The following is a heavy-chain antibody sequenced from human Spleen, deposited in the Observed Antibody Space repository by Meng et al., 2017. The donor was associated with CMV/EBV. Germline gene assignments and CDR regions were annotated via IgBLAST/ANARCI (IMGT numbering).Heavy chain of an antibody. CDR1: GFTFSSYS. J-gene: IGHJ3*02. V-gene: IGHV3-21*01. Sequence: GGSLRLSCAASGFTFSSYSMIWVRQAPGKGLEWVSSISSSSSNIYYADSVKGRFTISRDNARNSLYLQMNSLRAEDTAVYYCASRGGRYCSSTSCQGAFDIWGQGTMVTVSS. D-gene: IGHD2-2*01. CDR2: ISSSSSNI. CDR3: ASRGGRYCSSTSCQGAFDI.